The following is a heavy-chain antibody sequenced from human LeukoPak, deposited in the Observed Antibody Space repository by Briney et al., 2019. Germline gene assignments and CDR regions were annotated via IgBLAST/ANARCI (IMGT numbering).Heavy chain of an antibody. CDR1: GYSFTSYW. D-gene: IGHD6-19*01. V-gene: IGHV5-51*01. J-gene: IGHJ3*02. CDR2: IYPSGSDT. CDR3: ARRRVAGARYIRERLYDAFDI. Sequence: GESLKISCKGSGYSFTSYWIGWVRQMPGKGLEWMGIIYPSGSDTRYSPSFQDQVTISADKSINTAFLQWSSLKASDNAMYYCARRRVAGARYIRERLYDAFDIWGQGTMVTVSS.